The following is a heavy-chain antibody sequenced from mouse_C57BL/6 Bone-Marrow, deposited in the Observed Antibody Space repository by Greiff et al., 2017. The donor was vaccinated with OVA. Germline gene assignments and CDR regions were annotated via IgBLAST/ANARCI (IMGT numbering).Heavy chain of an antibody. CDR1: GYAFSSYW. D-gene: IGHD4-1*01. Sequence: QVQLQQSGAELVKPGASVKISCKASGYAFSSYWMNWVKQRPGKGLEWIGTIYPGDGDTNYNGKFKGKATLTADKSSSTAYMQLSSVTSEDSAVYFCAREGRTGTSYFDYWGQGTTLTVSS. V-gene: IGHV1-80*01. J-gene: IGHJ2*01. CDR3: AREGRTGTSYFDY. CDR2: IYPGDGDT.